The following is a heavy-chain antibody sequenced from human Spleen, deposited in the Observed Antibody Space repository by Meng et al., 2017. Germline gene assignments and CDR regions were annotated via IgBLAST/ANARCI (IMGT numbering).Heavy chain of an antibody. CDR2: IRSKTDGGTT. Sequence: EVQLVESGGGLVKPGGSLRLSCAASGFTFSSAWMTWVRQPPGKGLEWVGRIRSKTDGGTTDYSAPVKGRFTISRDDSKSTLYLQMNSLKTEDTAVYYCTTDNYSDSSGYYYYAYWGQGTLVTVSS. CDR3: TTDNYSDSSGYYYYAY. CDR1: GFTFSSAW. D-gene: IGHD3-22*01. J-gene: IGHJ4*02. V-gene: IGHV3-15*01.